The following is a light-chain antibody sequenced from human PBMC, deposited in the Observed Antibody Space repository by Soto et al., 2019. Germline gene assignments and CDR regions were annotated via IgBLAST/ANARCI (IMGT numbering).Light chain of an antibody. CDR2: GVS. CDR1: SSDVGGYKY. Sequence: QSALTQPASVSGSPGQSVTISCTGTSSDVGGYKYVSWYQKHPGKAPKLMIYGVSNRPSGISNRFSGSKSGNTAFLTISGLQPEDEADYYCSSFPGPTTLDVFGTGTKLTVL. J-gene: IGLJ1*01. V-gene: IGLV2-14*03. CDR3: SSFPGPTTLDV.